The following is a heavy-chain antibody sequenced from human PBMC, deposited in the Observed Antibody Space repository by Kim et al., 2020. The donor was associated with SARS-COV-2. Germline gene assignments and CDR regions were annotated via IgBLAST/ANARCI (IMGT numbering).Heavy chain of an antibody. J-gene: IGHJ6*02. V-gene: IGHV3-30*02. CDR3: AKDQWFGELWGYYYYGMDV. Sequence: GRFTISRDNSKNTLYLQMNSLRAEDTAVYYCAKDQWFGELWGYYYYGMDVWGQGTTVTVSS. D-gene: IGHD3-10*01.